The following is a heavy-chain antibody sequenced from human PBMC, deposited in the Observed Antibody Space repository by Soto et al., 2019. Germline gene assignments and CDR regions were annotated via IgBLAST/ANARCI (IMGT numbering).Heavy chain of an antibody. D-gene: IGHD2-8*01. J-gene: IGHJ4*02. CDR1: GFTFSSYG. CDR2: IWYDGSNK. V-gene: IGHV3-33*01. Sequence: RLSCAASGFTFSSYGMHWVRQAPGKGLEWVAVIWYDGSNKYYADSVKGRFTISRDNSKNTLYLQMNSLRAEDTAVYYCARDQGMVYALDYWGQGTLVTVSS. CDR3: ARDQGMVYALDY.